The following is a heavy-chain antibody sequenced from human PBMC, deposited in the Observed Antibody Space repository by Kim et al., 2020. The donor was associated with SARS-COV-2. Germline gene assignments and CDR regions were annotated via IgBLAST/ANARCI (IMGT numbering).Heavy chain of an antibody. CDR2: ISYNGHKT. V-gene: IGHV3-30-3*01. J-gene: IGHJ6*02. Sequence: GGSLRLSCAASGLTFSGSAMHWVRQAPGKGLEWVAVISYNGHKTYYADSVKGRFTISRDYSEDTLYLQMNSLKTEDTAVYYCVTSPELTSLYYYYGLDAWGQGTTVTVSS. CDR1: GLTFSGSA. D-gene: IGHD3-10*01. CDR3: VTSPELTSLYYYYGLDA.